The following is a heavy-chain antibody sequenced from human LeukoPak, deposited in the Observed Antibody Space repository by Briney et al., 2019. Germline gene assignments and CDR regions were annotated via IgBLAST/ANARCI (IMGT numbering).Heavy chain of an antibody. D-gene: IGHD3-22*01. Sequence: PGGSLRLSCAASGFTFSSYAMSWVRQAPGKGLEWVSAISGSGGSTYYADSVKGRFTISRDNSKNTLYLQMNSLRAEDTAVYYCANGENIVGPLWGTRGGYYQGGYFDYWGQGTLVTVSS. CDR1: GFTFSSYA. V-gene: IGHV3-23*01. CDR2: ISGSGGST. CDR3: ANGENIVGPLWGTRGGYYQGGYFDY. J-gene: IGHJ4*02.